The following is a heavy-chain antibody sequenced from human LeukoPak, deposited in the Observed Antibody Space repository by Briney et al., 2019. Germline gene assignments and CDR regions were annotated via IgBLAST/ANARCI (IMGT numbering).Heavy chain of an antibody. J-gene: IGHJ5*02. CDR2: ISGSGGST. CDR3: AKVPSITIFGVVIIPNWFDP. Sequence: GGSLRLSCAASGFTFSSYAMSWVRQAPGKGLEWVSAISGSGGSTYYADSVKGRFTISRDNSKNTLYLQMNSLRAEDTAVYYCAKVPSITIFGVVIIPNWFDPWGQGTLDTVSS. V-gene: IGHV3-23*01. D-gene: IGHD3-3*01. CDR1: GFTFSSYA.